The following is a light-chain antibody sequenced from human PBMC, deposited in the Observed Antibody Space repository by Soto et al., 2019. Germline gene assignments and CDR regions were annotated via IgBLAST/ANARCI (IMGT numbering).Light chain of an antibody. Sequence: EIVLNKSPSTLSVSPGERATLSCRASQSVSTNVAWYQQRFGQAPRLLMYGASIRATSFPARFSGSGSGTEFTLTIRSLQSEDFAVYYCQQYHEWPRTFGEGTKVDIK. V-gene: IGKV3-15*01. J-gene: IGKJ1*01. CDR2: GAS. CDR3: QQYHEWPRT. CDR1: QSVSTN.